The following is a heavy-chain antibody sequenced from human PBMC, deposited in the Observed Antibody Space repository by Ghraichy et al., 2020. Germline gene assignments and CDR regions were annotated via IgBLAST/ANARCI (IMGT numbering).Heavy chain of an antibody. CDR1: GGSISSGSYY. D-gene: IGHD3-3*01. CDR3: ARVRYDFWSGYGYFDY. J-gene: IGHJ4*02. CDR2: IYTSGST. Sequence: SETLSLTCTVSGGSISSGSYYWSWIRQPAGKGLEWIGRIYTSGSTNYNPSLKSRVTISVDTSKNQFSLKLSSVTAADTAVYYCARVRYDFWSGYGYFDYWGQGTLVTVSS. V-gene: IGHV4-61*02.